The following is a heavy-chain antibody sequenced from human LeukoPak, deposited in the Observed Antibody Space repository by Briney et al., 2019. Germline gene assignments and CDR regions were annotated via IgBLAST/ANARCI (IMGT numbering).Heavy chain of an antibody. V-gene: IGHV1-69*06. J-gene: IGHJ4*02. CDR3: ATRVRYSSGWLDY. CDR2: A. D-gene: IGHD6-19*01. Sequence: ANYAQKFQGRVTITADKSTSTAYMELSSLRSEDTAVYYCATRVRYSSGWLDYWGQGTLVTVSS.